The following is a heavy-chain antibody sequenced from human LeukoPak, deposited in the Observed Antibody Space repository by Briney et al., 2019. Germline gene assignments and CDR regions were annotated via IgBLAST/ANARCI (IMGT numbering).Heavy chain of an antibody. V-gene: IGHV3-30*18. CDR2: ILYDGSNK. CDR1: GFTFSSYG. D-gene: IGHD4-17*01. CDR3: AKLLSYADRDY. Sequence: GGSLRLSCAASGFTFSSYGMHWVRQAPGKGLEWVALILYDGSNKYYADSVKGRFTISRDNSKNTLYLQMNSLRTEDTAVYYCAKLLSYADRDYWGQGTLVTVSS. J-gene: IGHJ4*02.